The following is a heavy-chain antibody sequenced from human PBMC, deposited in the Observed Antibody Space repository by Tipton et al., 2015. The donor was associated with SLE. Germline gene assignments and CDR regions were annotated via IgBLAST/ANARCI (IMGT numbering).Heavy chain of an antibody. CDR1: GGSITNYY. V-gene: IGHV4-4*07. CDR3: VVCSPSSCSYFDY. J-gene: IGHJ4*02. Sequence: TLSLTCTVSGGSITNYYWGWVRPPAGKGLEWIGRICCGGSTKYNPSLDSRVSLSVDASKDQFSLKLSSVTAADTAVYYCVVCSPSSCSYFDYWGQGRLVTVSS. D-gene: IGHD2-2*01. CDR2: ICCGGST.